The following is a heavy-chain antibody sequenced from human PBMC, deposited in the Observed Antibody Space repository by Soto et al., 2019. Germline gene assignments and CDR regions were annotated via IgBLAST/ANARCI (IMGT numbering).Heavy chain of an antibody. J-gene: IGHJ6*02. D-gene: IGHD4-4*01. V-gene: IGHV1-69*01. Sequence: QVQLVQSGAEVKMPGSSVKVSCRASGGAFNNYDITWVRQAPGQGLECMGGIIPIYGTPNYAQKFRGRVTITADASTSTVYIEVKSLRSEDTAVYYCARARVHSNYESCMDVWGQGTTVSVSS. CDR2: IIPIYGTP. CDR1: GGAFNNYD. CDR3: ARARVHSNYESCMDV.